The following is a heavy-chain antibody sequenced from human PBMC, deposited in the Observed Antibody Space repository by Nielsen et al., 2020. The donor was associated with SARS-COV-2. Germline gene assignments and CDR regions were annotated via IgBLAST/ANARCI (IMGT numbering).Heavy chain of an antibody. Sequence: SETLSLTCSVCGGSISSGDYYWHWLRQPPGKGLEWIGYMYHSGSSYYNPSLKSRVAITIDTSKNQFSLKLSSVTAADTAVYYCARAKLGYYYYGMDVWGQGTTVTVSS. CDR1: GGSISSGDYY. CDR3: ARAKLGYYYYGMDV. V-gene: IGHV4-30-4*02. CDR2: MYHSGSS. D-gene: IGHD7-27*01. J-gene: IGHJ6*02.